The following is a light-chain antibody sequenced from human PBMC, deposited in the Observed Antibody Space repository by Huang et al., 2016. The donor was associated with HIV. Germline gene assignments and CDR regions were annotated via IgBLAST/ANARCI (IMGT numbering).Light chain of an antibody. Sequence: DIVLTQSPGTLSLSPGERATLSCRASQSLSNYYVAWYQQKAGQTPRLLIHATSTRANGIPASFSGSGSGAGFTLTIRRLEPEDSAVYFCHHYGSPPWTFGQGTRVEIK. CDR2: ATS. J-gene: IGKJ1*01. CDR3: HHYGSPPWT. V-gene: IGKV3-20*01. CDR1: QSLSNYY.